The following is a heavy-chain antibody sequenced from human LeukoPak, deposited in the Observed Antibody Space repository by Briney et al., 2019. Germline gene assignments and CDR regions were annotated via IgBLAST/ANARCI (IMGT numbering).Heavy chain of an antibody. D-gene: IGHD2-15*01. Sequence: GGSLRFSYTASGSTFHHYAMHWVRQAPGKGLEWVSLISGDGGSTYYADSVKGRFTISRDNSKNSLYLQMNSLRTEDTALYYCAKDIVVVVAAKSSAFDIWGQGTMVTVSS. J-gene: IGHJ3*02. CDR2: ISGDGGST. CDR1: GSTFHHYA. CDR3: AKDIVVVVAAKSSAFDI. V-gene: IGHV3-43*02.